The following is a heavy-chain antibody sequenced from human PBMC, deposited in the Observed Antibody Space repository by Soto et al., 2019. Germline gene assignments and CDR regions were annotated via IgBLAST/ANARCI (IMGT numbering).Heavy chain of an antibody. Sequence: VASVKVSCKASGFTFTSSSVQWVRQARGQRLEWIGWITVGTGNTNYAQKFQERVTITRDMSTSTAYMELSNLRSADTAVYYCVRDGTKTLRDWFDPWGQGISVTVSS. CDR1: GFTFTSSS. D-gene: IGHD1-1*01. V-gene: IGHV1-58*01. CDR3: VRDGTKTLRDWFDP. J-gene: IGHJ5*02. CDR2: ITVGTGNT.